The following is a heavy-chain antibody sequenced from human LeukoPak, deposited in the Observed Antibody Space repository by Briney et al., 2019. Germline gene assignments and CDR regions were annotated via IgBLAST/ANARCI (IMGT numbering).Heavy chain of an antibody. D-gene: IGHD4-11*01. J-gene: IGHJ6*03. V-gene: IGHV3-48*01. CDR2: ISSSSSTI. CDR3: AGVDYSNYLLIYYYYYMDV. CDR1: GFTVSSNY. Sequence: PGGSLRLSCAASGFTVSSNYMNWVRQAPGKGLEWVSYISSSSSTIYYADSVKGRFTISRDNAKNSLYLQMNSLRAEDTAVYYCAGVDYSNYLLIYYYYYMDVWGKGTTVTVSS.